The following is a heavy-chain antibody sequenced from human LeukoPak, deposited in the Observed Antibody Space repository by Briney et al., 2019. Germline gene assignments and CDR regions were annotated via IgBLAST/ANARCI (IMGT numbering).Heavy chain of an antibody. J-gene: IGHJ4*02. V-gene: IGHV3-49*03. CDR1: GFTFVDNP. CDR3: SSGWGQFD. D-gene: IGHD6-19*01. CDR2: IRTKANGGTT. Sequence: PGGSLRLSCTGSGFTFVDNPMSWFRQAPGKGLEWVGFIRTKANGGTTEYAASVKGRFTISRDDSKSIADLQMNSLKIEDTGVYYCSSGWGQFDWGQGTLVTVSS.